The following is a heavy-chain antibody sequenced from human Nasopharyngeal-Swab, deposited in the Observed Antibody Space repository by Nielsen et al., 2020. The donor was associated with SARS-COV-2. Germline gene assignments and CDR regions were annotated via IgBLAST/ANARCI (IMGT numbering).Heavy chain of an antibody. J-gene: IGHJ4*02. CDR1: GFTVSSNY. Sequence: GGSLRLSCAASGFTVSSNYMSWVRQAPGKGLEWVSAISGSGGSTYYADSVKGRFTISRDNSKNTLYLQMTSLRAEDPAVYYCAKVWGPTFGGVIVWPYYFDYWGQGTLVTVSS. CDR3: AKVWGPTFGGVIVWPYYFDY. V-gene: IGHV3-23*01. CDR2: ISGSGGST. D-gene: IGHD3-16*02.